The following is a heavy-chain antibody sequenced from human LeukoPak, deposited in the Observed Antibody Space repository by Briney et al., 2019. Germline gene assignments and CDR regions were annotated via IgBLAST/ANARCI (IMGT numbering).Heavy chain of an antibody. CDR3: VKGLTTVTLFDY. D-gene: IGHD4-17*01. CDR2: ISYDGSNK. V-gene: IGHV3-30*04. J-gene: IGHJ4*02. Sequence: GGSLGLSCAASGFTFSSYAMHWVRQAPGKGLEWVAVISYDGSNKYYADSVKGRFTISRDNSKNTLYLQMNSLRAEDTAVYYCVKGLTTVTLFDYWGQGTLVTVSS. CDR1: GFTFSSYA.